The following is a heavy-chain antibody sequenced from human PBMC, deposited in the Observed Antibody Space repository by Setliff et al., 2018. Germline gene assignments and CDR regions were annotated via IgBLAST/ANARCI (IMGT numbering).Heavy chain of an antibody. Sequence: ASVKVSCKASGYTFTSYAMNWVRQAPGQGLEWMGWINTYTGSPTYAQGFTGRFVFALDTYVSTAYLQISSLKAEDTAVYYCARGPLHYDFWSGYYTVSWFDPWGQGTLVTVSS. D-gene: IGHD3-3*01. CDR1: GYTFTSYA. V-gene: IGHV7-4-1*02. CDR3: ARGPLHYDFWSGYYTVSWFDP. J-gene: IGHJ5*02. CDR2: INTYTGSP.